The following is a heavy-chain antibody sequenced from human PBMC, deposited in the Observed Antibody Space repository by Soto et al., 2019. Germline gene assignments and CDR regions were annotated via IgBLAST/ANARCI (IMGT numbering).Heavy chain of an antibody. Sequence: GGSLRLSCAASGFTFITYGMYWVRQAPGKGLEWVAVISYDGSEKYYADSVKGRFTISRDNSKNTLYLQMNSLRVEDAAVYYCSKSPGYCGSTSCYGDYYYGLDVWGQGTTVTVSS. J-gene: IGHJ6*02. D-gene: IGHD2-2*01. CDR2: ISYDGSEK. CDR1: GFTFITYG. V-gene: IGHV3-30*18. CDR3: SKSPGYCGSTSCYGDYYYGLDV.